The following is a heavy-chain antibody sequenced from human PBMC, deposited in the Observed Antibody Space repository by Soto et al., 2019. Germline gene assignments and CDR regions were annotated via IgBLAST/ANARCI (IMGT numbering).Heavy chain of an antibody. J-gene: IGHJ4*02. CDR1: GFTFSDYY. CDR3: ARGPEYSSSWYYFDY. Sequence: QVQLVESGGGLVKPGGSLRLSCAASGFTFSDYYMSWIRQAPGKGLEWVSYISSSSSYTNYADSVKGRFTISRDNAKNSPYLQMNSLRAEDTAVYYCARGPEYSSSWYYFDYWGQGTLVTVSS. V-gene: IGHV3-11*05. D-gene: IGHD6-13*01. CDR2: ISSSSSYT.